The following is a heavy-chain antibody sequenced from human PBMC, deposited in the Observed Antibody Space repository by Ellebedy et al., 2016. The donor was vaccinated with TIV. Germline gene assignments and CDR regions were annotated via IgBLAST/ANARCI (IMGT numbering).Heavy chain of an antibody. CDR1: GYTFTNYD. Sequence: AASVKVSCKASGYTFTNYDIHWVRQASGQGLEWMGWVNPKIGDTDYAQKFRGRVTLTRSTPIKTAYLDLTSLRAEDTAVYYCTRGGTKGGYTWFDPWGQGTLVIVSS. J-gene: IGHJ5*02. V-gene: IGHV1-8*01. CDR2: VNPKIGDT. CDR3: TRGGTKGGYTWFDP. D-gene: IGHD6-19*01.